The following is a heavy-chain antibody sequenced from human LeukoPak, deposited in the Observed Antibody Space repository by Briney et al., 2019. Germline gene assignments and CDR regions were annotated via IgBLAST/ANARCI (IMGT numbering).Heavy chain of an antibody. V-gene: IGHV4-59*12. CDR1: GGSISSYY. J-gene: IGHJ2*01. CDR3: ARGGSSSGWYAPLRYFDL. Sequence: SETLSLTCTVSGGSISSYYWSWIRQPPGKGLEWIGHIYYSGSTNYNPSLKSRVTISVDTSKNQFSLKLSSVTAADTAVYYCARGGSSSGWYAPLRYFDLWGRGTLVTVSS. D-gene: IGHD6-19*01. CDR2: IYYSGST.